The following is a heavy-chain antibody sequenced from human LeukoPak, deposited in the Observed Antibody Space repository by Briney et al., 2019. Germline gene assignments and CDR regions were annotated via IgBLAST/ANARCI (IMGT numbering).Heavy chain of an antibody. CDR3: ARGGYGDRIDY. Sequence: ASVKVSCKAFGYTFIRYYMHWVRQASGQGLEWMGIINPSGGSTSYAQKFQGRVTMTRDTFTSTVYMELSRLRSEDTAVYYCARGGYGDRIDYWGQGTLVSVSS. CDR2: INPSGGST. D-gene: IGHD4-17*01. V-gene: IGHV1-46*01. CDR1: GYTFIRYY. J-gene: IGHJ4*02.